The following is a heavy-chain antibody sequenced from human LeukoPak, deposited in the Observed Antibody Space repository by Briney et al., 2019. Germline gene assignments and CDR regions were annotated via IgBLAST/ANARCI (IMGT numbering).Heavy chain of an antibody. CDR3: ATIDIFGDVFWSAISAFDI. J-gene: IGHJ3*02. V-gene: IGHV1-2*02. CDR1: GYTFTNYY. CDR2: INPNSGGT. Sequence: ASVKVSCKASGYTFTNYYIHWVRQAPGQGLEWMGWINPNSGGTNYAQKFQGRVTMTRGPSISTAYMELSRLRSVDPAVYCGATIDIFGDVFWSAISAFDIWGQGSMATVSP. D-gene: IGHD3-3*01.